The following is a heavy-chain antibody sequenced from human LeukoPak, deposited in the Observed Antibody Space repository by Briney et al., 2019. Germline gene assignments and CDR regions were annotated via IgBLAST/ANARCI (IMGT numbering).Heavy chain of an antibody. V-gene: IGHV4-59*01. CDR1: GGSISSYY. J-gene: IGHJ4*02. CDR2: IYYSGNT. D-gene: IGHD6-19*01. Sequence: SETLSPTCTVSGGSISSYYWSWIRQPPGKGLEWIGYIYYSGNTNYNPSLKSRVTISVDTSKNQFSLKLSSVTAADTAVYYCARDRLSSGWYDYWGQGTVVTVSS. CDR3: ARDRLSSGWYDY.